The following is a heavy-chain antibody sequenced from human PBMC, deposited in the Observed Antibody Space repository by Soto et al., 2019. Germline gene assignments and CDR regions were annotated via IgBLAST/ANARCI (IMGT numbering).Heavy chain of an antibody. CDR2: IFYSGAT. V-gene: IGHV4-39*01. J-gene: IGHJ4*02. D-gene: IGHD2-8*02. CDR3: ARLLCGVCSVHY. CDR1: GGSISSSSYY. Sequence: ETLSLTCTVSGGSISSSSYYWGWIRQSPGKGLEWIASIFYSGATYYNPSLKSRVTISVDTSKNQFSLKLTSVTAADTAVYYCARLLCGVCSVHYWGQGTMLTVYS.